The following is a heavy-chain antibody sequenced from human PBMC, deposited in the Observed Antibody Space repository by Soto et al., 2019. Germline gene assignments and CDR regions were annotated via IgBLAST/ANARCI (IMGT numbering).Heavy chain of an antibody. CDR2: IIPMFGIG. V-gene: IGHV1-69*01. D-gene: IGHD1-26*01. CDR3: AGGYRENHSYDIDV. Sequence: QVQLVQSGAEVKMPGSSVRVSCKASGGSFSKYGISWVRQAPGQRLEWMGGIIPMFGIGNYAEKFLGRVTITADESTSASHMELSSLGSEDTVVSFCAGGYRENHSYDIDVGGQWTTVTVSS. J-gene: IGHJ6*02. CDR1: GGSFSKYG.